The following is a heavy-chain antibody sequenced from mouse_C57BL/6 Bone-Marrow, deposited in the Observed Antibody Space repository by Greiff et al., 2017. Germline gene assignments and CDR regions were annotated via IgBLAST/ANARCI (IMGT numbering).Heavy chain of an antibody. J-gene: IGHJ2*01. Sequence: VQLQQSGAELVRPGASVKLSCTASGFNIKDDYMHWVKQRPEQGLEWIGWIDPENGDTEYASKFQGKATITADTSSNTAYLQLSSLTSEDTAVYYCTNYYGRRYYFDYWGQGTTLTVSS. CDR3: TNYYGRRYYFDY. CDR2: IDPENGDT. D-gene: IGHD1-1*01. V-gene: IGHV14-4*01. CDR1: GFNIKDDY.